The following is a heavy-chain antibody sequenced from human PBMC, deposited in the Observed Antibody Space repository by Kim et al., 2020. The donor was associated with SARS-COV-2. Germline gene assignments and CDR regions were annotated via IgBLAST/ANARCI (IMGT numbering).Heavy chain of an antibody. CDR1: GYSFTSYW. V-gene: IGHV5-51*01. D-gene: IGHD1-26*01. CDR2: IYPGDSDT. CDR3: ARQGDIVGVTWYYYGMDV. Sequence: GESLKISCKGSGYSFTSYWIGWVRQMPGKGLEWMGIIYPGDSDTRYSPSFQGQVTISADKSISTAYLQWSSLKASDTAMYYCARQGDIVGVTWYYYGMDVWGQGTTITVS. J-gene: IGHJ6*02.